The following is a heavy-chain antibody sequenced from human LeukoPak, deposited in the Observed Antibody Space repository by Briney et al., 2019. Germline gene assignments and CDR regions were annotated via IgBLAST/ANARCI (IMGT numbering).Heavy chain of an antibody. D-gene: IGHD3-3*01. CDR2: MNPNSGNT. CDR3: ASSRYYDFWSGYYNWFDP. J-gene: IGHJ5*02. V-gene: IGHV1-8*01. CDR1: GYTFTSYD. Sequence: VASVKVSFKASGYTFTSYDINWVRQATGQGLEWMGWMNPNSGNTGYAQKFQGRVTMTRNTSISTAYMELSSLRSEDTAVYYCASSRYYDFWSGYYNWFDPWGQGTLVTVSS.